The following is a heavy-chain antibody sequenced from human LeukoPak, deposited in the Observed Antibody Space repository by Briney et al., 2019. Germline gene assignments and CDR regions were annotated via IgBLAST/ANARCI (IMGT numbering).Heavy chain of an antibody. CDR2: ISYDGSNK. J-gene: IGHJ4*02. V-gene: IGHV3-30*04. CDR1: GFTFSSYA. D-gene: IGHD3-16*02. CDR3: ARDESQIRLGELSIYDAFDY. Sequence: PGGSLRLSCAASGFTFSSYAMHWVRQAPGKGLEWVAVISYDGSNKYYADSVKGRFTISRDNSKNTLYLQMNSLRAEDTAVYYCARDESQIRLGELSIYDAFDYWGQGTLVTVSS.